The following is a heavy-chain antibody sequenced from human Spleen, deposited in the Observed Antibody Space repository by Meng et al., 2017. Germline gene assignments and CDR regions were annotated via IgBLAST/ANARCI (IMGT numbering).Heavy chain of an antibody. Sequence: SQTRSLTGAVSGYSISSGYYWGWIRQPPGKGLEWIGSIYHSGSTSYNPSLKSRVTISLDTSKNQFSLKLSSVTAADTAVYYCAREVNRRFDYWGQGTLVTVSS. CDR2: IYHSGST. V-gene: IGHV4-38-2*02. CDR3: AREVNRRFDY. D-gene: IGHD1-14*01. CDR1: GYSISSGYY. J-gene: IGHJ4*02.